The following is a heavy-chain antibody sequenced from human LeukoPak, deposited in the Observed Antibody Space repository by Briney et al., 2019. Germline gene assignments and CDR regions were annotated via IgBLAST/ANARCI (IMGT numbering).Heavy chain of an antibody. V-gene: IGHV3-48*04. CDR3: AKYGDYVYYGMDV. CDR2: ISSSSSTI. Sequence: PGGSLRLSCAASGFTFSSYSMNRVRQAPGKGLEWVSYISSSSSTIYYADSVKGRFTISRDNAKNSLYLQMNSLRAEDTAVYYCAKYGDYVYYGMDVWGQGTTVTVSS. CDR1: GFTFSSYS. D-gene: IGHD4-17*01. J-gene: IGHJ6*02.